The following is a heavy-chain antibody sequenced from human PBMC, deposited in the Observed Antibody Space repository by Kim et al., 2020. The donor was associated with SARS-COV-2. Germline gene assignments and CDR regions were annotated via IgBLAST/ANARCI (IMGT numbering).Heavy chain of an antibody. V-gene: IGHV4-59*01. D-gene: IGHD7-27*01. CDR3: VRDVANWGFDY. CDR1: GAPIIHYY. CDR2: IHYSGSS. Sequence: SETLSLTCTVSGAPIIHYYWSWIRQSPGKGLEWIGYIHYSGSSNYSASLDARVTMSIDTSKNQFSLKLTSMTAADTALFYCVRDVANWGFDYWGQGLLVTVSS. J-gene: IGHJ4*02.